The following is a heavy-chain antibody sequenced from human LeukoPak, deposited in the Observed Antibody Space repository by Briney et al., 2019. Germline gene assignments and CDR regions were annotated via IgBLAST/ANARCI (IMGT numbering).Heavy chain of an antibody. V-gene: IGHV3-64*01. J-gene: IGHJ4*02. D-gene: IGHD3-10*01. CDR2: ISSNGGST. Sequence: GGSLRLSCAASGFTYSSYAMHWVRQAPGKGLEYVSAISSNGGSTYYANSVKGRFTISRDNSKNTLYLQMGSLRAEDMAVYHCARELEYYYGSRSYYIGGFDYWGQGTLVTVSS. CDR1: GFTYSSYA. CDR3: ARELEYYYGSRSYYIGGFDY.